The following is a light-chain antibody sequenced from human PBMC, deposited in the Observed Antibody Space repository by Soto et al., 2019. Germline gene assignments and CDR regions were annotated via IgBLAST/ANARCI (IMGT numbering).Light chain of an antibody. J-gene: IGLJ2*01. CDR2: DVS. CDR3: SSYTSSSTPLSVV. CDR1: SSDVGGYNY. V-gene: IGLV2-14*01. Sequence: QSALTQPASVSGSPGQSITISCTGTSSDVGGYNYVSWYQQHPGKAPKLMIYDVSNRPSGVSNRFSGSKSGNTASLTISGLQAEDEAEYYSSSYTSSSTPLSVVFGGGTKLTVL.